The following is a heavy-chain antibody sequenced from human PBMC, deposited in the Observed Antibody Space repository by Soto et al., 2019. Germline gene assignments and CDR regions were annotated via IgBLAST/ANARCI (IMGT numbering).Heavy chain of an antibody. D-gene: IGHD4-17*01. CDR2: IYYSGST. CDR3: ASMYGDYVAY. J-gene: IGHJ4*02. V-gene: IGHV4-39*01. CDR1: GGSISSSSYY. Sequence: QLQLQESGPGLVKPSETLSLTCTVSGGSISSSSYYWGWIRQPPGKGLEWIGSIYYSGSTYYNPSLKSRVTISVDTSKTPFSLTLSSVTVAATALSHCASMYGDYVAYWGQGTLVTVSS.